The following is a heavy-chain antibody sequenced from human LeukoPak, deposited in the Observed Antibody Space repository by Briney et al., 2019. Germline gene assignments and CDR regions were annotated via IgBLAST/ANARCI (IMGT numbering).Heavy chain of an antibody. V-gene: IGHV3-11*01. CDR3: ARAGPAAGTSVDYYYYMDV. CDR2: ISSSGSTI. Sequence: GGSLRLSCAASGFTFSDYYMSRIRQAPGKGLEWVSYISSSGSTIYYADSVKGRFTISRDNAKNSLYLQMNSLRAGDTAVYYCARAGPAAGTSVDYYYYMDVWGKGTTVTVSS. J-gene: IGHJ6*03. D-gene: IGHD6-13*01. CDR1: GFTFSDYY.